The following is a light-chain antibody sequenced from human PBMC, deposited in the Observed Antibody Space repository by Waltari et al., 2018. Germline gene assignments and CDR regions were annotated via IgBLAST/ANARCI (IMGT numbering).Light chain of an antibody. V-gene: IGLV2-23*01. CDR3: CSYAGSSTYV. J-gene: IGLJ1*01. Sequence: QSALTQPASVSGSPGQSITISCTGTSSDVGSNNLVSWYQQHPGKAPKLMIYEGSKRPSGVSNRCSGSKSGNTASLTISGLQAEYEADYYCCSYAGSSTYVFGTGTKVTVL. CDR1: SSDVGSNNL. CDR2: EGS.